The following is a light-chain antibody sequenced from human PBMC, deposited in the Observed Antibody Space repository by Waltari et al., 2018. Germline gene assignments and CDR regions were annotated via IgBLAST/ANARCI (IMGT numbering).Light chain of an antibody. CDR1: SGNIASSY. J-gene: IGLJ7*01. CDR2: EDN. Sequence: NFLLTQPPSVSESPGKTVTLTCSRNSGNIASSYITWHQQRPGSAPNSIIYEDNQRSFGVPERFSGSIDMSSNSASLSISGLQAEDEADYYCQSYDRSSLVFGGGTHLTVL. CDR3: QSYDRSSLV. V-gene: IGLV6-57*04.